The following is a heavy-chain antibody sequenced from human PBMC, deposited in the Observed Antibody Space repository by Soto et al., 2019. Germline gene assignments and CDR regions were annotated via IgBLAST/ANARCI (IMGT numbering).Heavy chain of an antibody. V-gene: IGHV3-30*18. CDR2: ISHAGSNQ. CDR3: EKDTRSRAVTAKSINAMDV. Sequence: QVQLVESGGGVVHPGRSLRLSCGPSGFSFSDFGMHWVRQAPGKGLEWVAAISHAGSNQYYVDSVKGRFSISRDHSNNRLYLQMNNLKVEDSAMYFCEKDTRSRAVTAKSINAMDVWGQGTTVTVSS. D-gene: IGHD2-21*02. J-gene: IGHJ6*02. CDR1: GFSFSDFG.